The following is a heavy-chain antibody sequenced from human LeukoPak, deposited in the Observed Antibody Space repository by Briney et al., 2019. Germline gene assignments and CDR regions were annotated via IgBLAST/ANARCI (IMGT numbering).Heavy chain of an antibody. Sequence: PSETLSLTRTVSGGSISSYYWNWIRQPPGRGLEWIGYISYSGSTNYIPSLKSRVNISLDTSKNQFSLRLSSVTAADTAVYYCARVYCSGAGFCYPFEYWGQGILVTVSS. V-gene: IGHV4-59*01. CDR3: ARVYCSGAGFCYPFEY. D-gene: IGHD2-15*01. J-gene: IGHJ4*02. CDR2: ISYSGST. CDR1: GGSISSYY.